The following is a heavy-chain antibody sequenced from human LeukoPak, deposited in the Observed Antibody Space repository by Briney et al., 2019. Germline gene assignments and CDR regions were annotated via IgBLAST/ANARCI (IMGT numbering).Heavy chain of an antibody. J-gene: IGHJ4*02. V-gene: IGHV3-23*01. Sequence: GGSLRLSCAASGFTFTSYGMSWVRQAPGKGLEWVSSISGTGGSPYYADSVKGRFTIPRDNSENTVYLQMNSLRAEDTAVYYCAKPSGNYFPFDYWGQGTLVTVSS. CDR3: AKPSGNYFPFDY. D-gene: IGHD2/OR15-2a*01. CDR2: ISGTGGSP. CDR1: GFTFTSYG.